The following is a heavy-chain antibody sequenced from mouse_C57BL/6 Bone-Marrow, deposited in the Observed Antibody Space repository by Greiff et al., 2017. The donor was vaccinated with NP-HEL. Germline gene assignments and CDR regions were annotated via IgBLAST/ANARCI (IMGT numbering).Heavy chain of an antibody. Sequence: VQLHQSGPDLVKPGASVKISCKASGYTFTDYYMNWVKQSHGKSLEWIGDINPNNGGTSYNQKFKGKATLTVDKSSSTAYMELRSLTSEDSAVYYCARCRQLRLPFAYWGQGTLVTVSA. CDR2: INPNNGGT. CDR1: GYTFTDYY. D-gene: IGHD3-2*02. CDR3: ARCRQLRLPFAY. J-gene: IGHJ3*01. V-gene: IGHV1-26*01.